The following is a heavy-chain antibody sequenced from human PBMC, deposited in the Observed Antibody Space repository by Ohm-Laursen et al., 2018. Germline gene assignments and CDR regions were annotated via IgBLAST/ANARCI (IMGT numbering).Heavy chain of an antibody. CDR3: AKDSSGGYYGMHV. D-gene: IGHD3-10*01. V-gene: IGHV3-9*01. CDR2: ISRNSGSI. J-gene: IGHJ6*02. CDR1: GFTFDDYA. Sequence: SSLRLSCAASGFTFDDYAMHWVRQAPGKGLKWVSGISRNSGSIGYADSVKGRFTISRDNAKNSLYLQMNSLRAEDTALYYCAKDSSGGYYGMHVWGQGTTVTVSS.